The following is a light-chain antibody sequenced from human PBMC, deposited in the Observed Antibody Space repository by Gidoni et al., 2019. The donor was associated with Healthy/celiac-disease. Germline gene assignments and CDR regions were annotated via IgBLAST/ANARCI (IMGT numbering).Light chain of an antibody. Sequence: TRSRAPGKRATLSCGASQRIRSNLARYKQKTGQAPRHLIYGASTRATGSPARFSGSGSGTEYTITSSSLQTEDFAVYYCQQYNNWPPWTFGQGTKVEIK. CDR1: QRIRSN. V-gene: IGKV3-15*01. CDR2: GAS. CDR3: QQYNNWPPWT. J-gene: IGKJ1*01.